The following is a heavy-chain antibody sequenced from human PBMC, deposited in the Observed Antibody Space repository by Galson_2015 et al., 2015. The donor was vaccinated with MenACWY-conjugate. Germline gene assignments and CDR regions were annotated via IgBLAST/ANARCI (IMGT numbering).Heavy chain of an antibody. CDR2: ISSDSSYI. CDR1: GFTFSTYR. J-gene: IGHJ5*02. Sequence: SLRLSCAASGFTFSTYRMNWVRQAPGKGLEWVSSISSDSSYIYYADSVKGRFTISRDNAKDSVYLQMNSLRAEDTAVYYCARRGSTLDGRPGWFDPWGQGTLVTASS. V-gene: IGHV3-21*01. CDR3: ARRGSTLDGRPGWFDP. D-gene: IGHD5/OR15-5a*01.